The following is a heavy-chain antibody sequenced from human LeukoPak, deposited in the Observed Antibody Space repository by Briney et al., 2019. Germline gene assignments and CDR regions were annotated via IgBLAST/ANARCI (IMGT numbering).Heavy chain of an antibody. CDR1: GGSISGSSYY. CDR3: ASRGSRDFDY. D-gene: IGHD3-10*01. Sequence: SETLSLTCTVSGGSISGSSYYWGWIRQPPGKGLEWIGSIYYSGSTYYNPSLKSRVTISVDTSKNQFSLKLSSVTAADTAVYYCASRGSRDFDYWGQGTLVTVSS. J-gene: IGHJ4*02. V-gene: IGHV4-39*01. CDR2: IYYSGST.